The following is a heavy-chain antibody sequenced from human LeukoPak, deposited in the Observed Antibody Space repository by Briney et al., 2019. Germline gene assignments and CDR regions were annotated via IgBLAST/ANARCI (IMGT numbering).Heavy chain of an antibody. CDR1: GFTFSSYW. CDR3: ARGCSGGSCYEPKFDP. CDR2: IKQDGSEK. J-gene: IGHJ5*02. Sequence: GGSLRLSCAASGFTFSSYWMSWVRQAPGKGLEWVANIKQDGSEKYYVDSVKGRFTISRDNAKNSLYLQMNSLRAEDSAVYYCARGCSGGSCYEPKFDPWGQGTLVTVSS. V-gene: IGHV3-7*01. D-gene: IGHD2-15*01.